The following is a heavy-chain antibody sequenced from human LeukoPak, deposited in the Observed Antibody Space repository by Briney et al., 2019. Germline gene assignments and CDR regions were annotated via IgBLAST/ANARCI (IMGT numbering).Heavy chain of an antibody. J-gene: IGHJ5*02. V-gene: IGHV1-69*13. CDR2: IIPIFGTA. CDR3: AREIAAAGYNWFDP. Sequence: SVKVSCKASGGTFSSYAISWVRQAPGQGLEWMGGIIPIFGTANYAQKFQGRVTITADESTSTAYMELSSLRSEDTAVYYCAREIAAAGYNWFDPWGQGTLVTVSS. D-gene: IGHD6-13*01. CDR1: GGTFSSYA.